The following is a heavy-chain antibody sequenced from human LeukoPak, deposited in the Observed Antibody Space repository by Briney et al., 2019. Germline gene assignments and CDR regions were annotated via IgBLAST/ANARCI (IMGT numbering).Heavy chain of an antibody. Sequence: GESLRISCKGFGYSFANYRITWVRQMPGKGLEWMGRIDPRDSYSNYSPSFQGHVTISIDKSINTVYLHWNTLKPSDTAMYYCARLGEEWLVHNWFDPWGQGTLVTVSS. CDR2: IDPRDSYS. V-gene: IGHV5-10-1*01. CDR1: GYSFANYR. CDR3: ARLGEEWLVHNWFDP. D-gene: IGHD6-19*01. J-gene: IGHJ5*02.